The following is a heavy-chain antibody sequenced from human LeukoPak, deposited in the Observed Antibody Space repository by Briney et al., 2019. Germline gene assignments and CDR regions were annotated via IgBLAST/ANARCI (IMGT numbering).Heavy chain of an antibody. D-gene: IGHD5-12*01. V-gene: IGHV4-39*07. Sequence: SETLSLTCTVSGGSISSSDYYWGWIRQSPGKGLEWIGTIYYSGNTYYNPSLKSRVAISIDTSKNQFSLKLSSVTAADTAVYYCARSGSGYLRYYFDYWGQGTLVTVSS. CDR2: IYYSGNT. CDR3: ARSGSGYLRYYFDY. J-gene: IGHJ4*02. CDR1: GGSISSSDYY.